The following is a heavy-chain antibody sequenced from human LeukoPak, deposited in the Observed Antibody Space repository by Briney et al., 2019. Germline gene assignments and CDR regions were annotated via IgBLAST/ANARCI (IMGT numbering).Heavy chain of an antibody. CDR1: GGSISSSSYY. D-gene: IGHD5-24*01. J-gene: IGHJ4*02. Sequence: SETLSLTCTVSGGSISSSSYYWGWIRQPPGKGLEWIGSIYYSGSTYYNPSLKSRVTISVDRSKNQFSLKLSSVTAADTAVYYCARATESFDNWGQGTLVTVSS. V-gene: IGHV4-39*07. CDR2: IYYSGST. CDR3: ARATESFDN.